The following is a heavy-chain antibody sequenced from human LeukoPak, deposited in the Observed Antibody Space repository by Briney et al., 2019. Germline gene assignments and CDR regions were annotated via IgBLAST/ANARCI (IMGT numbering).Heavy chain of an antibody. CDR2: VYYTGST. Sequence: SETLSLTCTVSGGSISNDRCYWGWVRQPPGTGLEWIGSVYYTGSTYYNPSLKNRVTVSVDTSKNQFSLKLSSMTATDAAVFYCARRDNYYGMDVWGQGITISVS. D-gene: IGHD2-21*02. V-gene: IGHV4-39*01. CDR1: GGSISNDRCY. CDR3: ARRDNYYGMDV. J-gene: IGHJ6*02.